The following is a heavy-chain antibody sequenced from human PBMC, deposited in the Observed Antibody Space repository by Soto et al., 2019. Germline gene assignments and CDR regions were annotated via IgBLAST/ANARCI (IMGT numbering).Heavy chain of an antibody. Sequence: SDTLSLTCTVSGGSIGSYFWGWIRQPPGKGLEWIGYIYYSGSTNYNPSLKSRVTISLDTSKNQFSLKLTSVTVADAAVYYCARTSRHSSGFDYWGQGTLVTVSS. D-gene: IGHD6-19*01. CDR1: GGSIGSYF. J-gene: IGHJ4*02. V-gene: IGHV4-59*01. CDR2: IYYSGST. CDR3: ARTSRHSSGFDY.